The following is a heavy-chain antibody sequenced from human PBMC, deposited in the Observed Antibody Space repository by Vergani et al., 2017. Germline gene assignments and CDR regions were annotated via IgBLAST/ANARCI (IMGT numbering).Heavy chain of an antibody. J-gene: IGHJ4*02. CDR3: ARGNCGVNFPKYNWLAP. CDR2: IYPNGNG. V-gene: IGHV4-4*07. CDR1: GGSMSDFY. Sequence: QVHLQESGPGVVKPSDTLSLTCTVSGGSMSDFYWTWIRQPAGRGLEWIGRIYPNGNGNYNETLRSRLTMSIDTSRRQFSLSWSSVTSADTAVYYCARGNCGVNFPKYNWLAPGGRGILVTVSS. D-gene: IGHD2-21*01.